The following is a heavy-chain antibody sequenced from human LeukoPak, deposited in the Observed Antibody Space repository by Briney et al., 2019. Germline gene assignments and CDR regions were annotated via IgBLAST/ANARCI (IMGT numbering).Heavy chain of an antibody. CDR3: ARTTVTTFDY. Sequence: PGGSLRLSCAASGLTFSDSYMTWIRQAPGKGLEWVSCISSSSSSVHYADSVKGRFTISRDNAKNSLYLQMNSLRDEDTAVYYCARTTVTTFDYWGQGTLVTVSS. V-gene: IGHV3-11*04. J-gene: IGHJ4*02. CDR2: ISSSSSSV. D-gene: IGHD4-17*01. CDR1: GLTFSDSY.